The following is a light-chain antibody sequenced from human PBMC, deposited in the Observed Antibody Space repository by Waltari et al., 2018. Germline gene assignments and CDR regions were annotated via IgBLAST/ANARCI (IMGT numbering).Light chain of an antibody. J-gene: IGKJ1*01. CDR1: QSVSTN. V-gene: IGKV3-15*01. CDR3: QQYNVWPRT. Sequence: VMTQSPATLSESPGKMVTLTCRASQSVSTNVAWYQQRPGQAPRLLIYGVSTRATDVPAKFSGSRSGTEVTLTINTLQSEDAATYYCQQYNVWPRTFGQGTKVEI. CDR2: GVS.